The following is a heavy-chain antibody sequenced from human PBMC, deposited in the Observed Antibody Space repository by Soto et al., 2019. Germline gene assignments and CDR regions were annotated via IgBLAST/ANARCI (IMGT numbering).Heavy chain of an antibody. CDR1: GFTFIDYY. CDR3: ASSDDIFPGP. J-gene: IGHJ5*02. V-gene: IGHV3-11*01. CDR2: ISSSGSTI. Sequence: PGVSMRVSCAASGFTFIDYYRSWIRQAPGKGLEWVSYISSSGSTIYYADSVKGRFTISRDNAKNSLYLQMNSLRAEDTAVYYCASSDDIFPGPWGQGTLVTVSS. D-gene: IGHD3-9*01.